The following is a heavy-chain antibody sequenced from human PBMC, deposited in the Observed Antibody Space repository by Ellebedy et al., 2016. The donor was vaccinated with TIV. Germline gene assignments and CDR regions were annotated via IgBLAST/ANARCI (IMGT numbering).Heavy chain of an antibody. CDR3: ARRDRVVGTDY. V-gene: IGHV3-53*01. J-gene: IGHJ4*02. D-gene: IGHD1-1*01. Sequence: GESLKISCTASGFTVSRNYMSWVRQAPGKGLEWVSVIYSGGSTYYADSVKGRFTISRDNSKNTVYLQMNSLRGEDTAVYYCARRDRVVGTDYWGQGTLVTVSS. CDR1: GFTVSRNY. CDR2: IYSGGST.